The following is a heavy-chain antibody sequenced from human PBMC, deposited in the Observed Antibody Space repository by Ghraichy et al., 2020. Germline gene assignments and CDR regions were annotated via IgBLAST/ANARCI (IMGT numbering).Heavy chain of an antibody. CDR1: GYTFTSYG. V-gene: IGHV1-18*01. D-gene: IGHD2-15*01. Sequence: ASVKVSCKASGYTFTSYGISWVRQAPGQGLEWMGWISAYNGNTNYAQKLQGRVTMTTDTSTSTAYMELRSLRSDDTAVYYCARDPLFEELLPKRENYYYYGMDVWGQGTTVTVSS. J-gene: IGHJ6*02. CDR2: ISAYNGNT. CDR3: ARDPLFEELLPKRENYYYYGMDV.